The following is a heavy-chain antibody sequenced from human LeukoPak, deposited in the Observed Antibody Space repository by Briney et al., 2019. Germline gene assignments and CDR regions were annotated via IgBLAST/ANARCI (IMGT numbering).Heavy chain of an antibody. Sequence: QSGGSLRLSCAASGFTFSSYAMSWVRQAPGKGLEWVSTISGSGDSTYYADSVKGRFTISRDNSRNTLYLQMNSLRAEDTAVYYCAKQSTFYGPFDYWGQGTLVTVSS. J-gene: IGHJ4*02. CDR1: GFTFSSYA. V-gene: IGHV3-23*01. CDR2: ISGSGDST. D-gene: IGHD2/OR15-2a*01. CDR3: AKQSTFYGPFDY.